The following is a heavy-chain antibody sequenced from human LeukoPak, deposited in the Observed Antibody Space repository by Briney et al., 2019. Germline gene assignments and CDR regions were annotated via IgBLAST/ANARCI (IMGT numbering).Heavy chain of an antibody. D-gene: IGHD2-8*02. CDR3: ARVSTGGSYFDY. V-gene: IGHV4-59*01. Sequence: SETPSLTCTVSGGSISSYYWSWIRQPPGKGLEWIGYIYYSGSTNYNPSLKSRVTISVDTSKNQLSLKLSSVTAADTAVYYCARVSTGGSYFDYWGQGTPVTVSS. J-gene: IGHJ4*02. CDR2: IYYSGST. CDR1: GGSISSYY.